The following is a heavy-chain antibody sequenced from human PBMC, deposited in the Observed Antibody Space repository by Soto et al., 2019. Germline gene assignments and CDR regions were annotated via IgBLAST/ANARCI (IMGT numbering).Heavy chain of an antibody. CDR1: GFTFSNYE. CDR3: ARRVYGSRWPNVYMDV. V-gene: IGHV3-64*01. Sequence: EAQLVESGGGLVQPGGSLRLSCAASGFTFSNYEMHWVRRAPGKGLEYVSGISNNGAHTDYAKSVKGRFTISRDNSENTLYLQMGSLRAEDMVLYYCARRVYGSRWPNVYMDVWGKGTTVTFSS. CDR2: ISNNGAHT. D-gene: IGHD6-13*01. J-gene: IGHJ6*03.